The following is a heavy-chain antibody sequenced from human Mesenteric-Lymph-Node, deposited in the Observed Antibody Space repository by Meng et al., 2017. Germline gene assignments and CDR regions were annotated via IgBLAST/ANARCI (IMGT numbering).Heavy chain of an antibody. J-gene: IGHJ4*02. CDR1: GFTFSSYS. V-gene: IGHV3-21*01. CDR2: ISSSSSYI. CDR3: ATIAAPFDY. D-gene: IGHD6-25*01. Sequence: GESLKISCAASGFTFSSYSMNWVRQAPGKGLEGVSSISSSSSYIYYADSVKGRFTISRDNAKNSLYLQMNSLRAEDTAVYYCATIAAPFDYWGQGTLVTVSS.